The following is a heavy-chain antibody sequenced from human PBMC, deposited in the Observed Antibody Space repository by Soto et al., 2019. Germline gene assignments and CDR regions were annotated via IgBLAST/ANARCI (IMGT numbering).Heavy chain of an antibody. CDR3: ASAPSNYDFWSGYCHFDY. Sequence: QVQLVQSGAEVKKPGSSVKVSCKASGGTFSSYAISWVRQAPGQGLEWMGGIIPIFGTANYAQKFQGRVTITADESTSKAYMELSSLRSEDTALYYCASAPSNYDFWSGYCHFDYWGQGTLVTVSS. CDR1: GGTFSSYA. CDR2: IIPIFGTA. D-gene: IGHD3-3*01. V-gene: IGHV1-69*01. J-gene: IGHJ4*02.